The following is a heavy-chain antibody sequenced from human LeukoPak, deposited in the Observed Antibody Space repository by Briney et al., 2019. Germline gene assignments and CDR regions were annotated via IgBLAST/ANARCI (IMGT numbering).Heavy chain of an antibody. CDR2: ISSSGSTI. J-gene: IGHJ4*02. CDR1: GFTFSSYE. Sequence: GGSLRLSCAASGFTFSSYEMNWVRQAPGKGLEWVSYISSSGSTIYYAGSVKGRFTISRDNAKNSLYLQMNSLRAEDTAVYYCARDKRHFWSGYSRSTTYFDYWGQGTLVTVSS. D-gene: IGHD3-3*02. CDR3: ARDKRHFWSGYSRSTTYFDY. V-gene: IGHV3-48*03.